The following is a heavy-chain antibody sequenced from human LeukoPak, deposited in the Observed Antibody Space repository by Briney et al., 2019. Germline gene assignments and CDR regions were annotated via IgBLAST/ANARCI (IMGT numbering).Heavy chain of an antibody. CDR1: GFAYSSYA. V-gene: IGHV3-23*01. Sequence: PGGSLRLSCVASGFAYSSYAMSWVRRAPGKGLEWVSAISGXGGSTXXXXSXXXRFTISRDNSKNTLYLQMNSLRAEDTAVYYCAXXTRGYSYGPFDYWGQGTLVTVSS. D-gene: IGHD5-18*01. CDR2: ISGXGGST. CDR3: AXXTRGYSYGPFDY. J-gene: IGHJ4*02.